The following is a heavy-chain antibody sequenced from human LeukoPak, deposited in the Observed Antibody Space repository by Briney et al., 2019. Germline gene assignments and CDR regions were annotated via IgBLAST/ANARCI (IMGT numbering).Heavy chain of an antibody. CDR3: ARPNYYYGSGSYLFDY. V-gene: IGHV3-30*04. D-gene: IGHD3-10*01. Sequence: GGSLRLSCAASGFTFSSYAMHWVRQAPRKRLEWVAVISYDGSNKYYADSVKGRFTISRDNSKNTLYLQMNSLRAEDTAVYYCARPNYYYGSGSYLFDYWGQGTLVTVSS. J-gene: IGHJ4*02. CDR1: GFTFSSYA. CDR2: ISYDGSNK.